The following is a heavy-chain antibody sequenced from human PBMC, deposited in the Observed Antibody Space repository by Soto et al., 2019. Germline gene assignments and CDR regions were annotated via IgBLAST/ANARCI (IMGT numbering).Heavy chain of an antibody. CDR1: GYAFKNYD. Sequence: QVQLVQSGAEVKEPGASVKVSCKASGYAFKNYDINWVRQAPGQGLEWMGWVNPTSANTGYAPKFQCRVSMTRDTSITTAYLELTRLTSEDTAVYYCAREPMGKDYLDFWGEGTAVAVSS. J-gene: IGHJ6*03. CDR2: VNPTSANT. CDR3: AREPMGKDYLDF. V-gene: IGHV1-8*01.